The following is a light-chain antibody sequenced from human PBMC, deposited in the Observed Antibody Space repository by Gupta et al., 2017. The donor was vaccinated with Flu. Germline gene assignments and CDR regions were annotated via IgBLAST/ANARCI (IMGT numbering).Light chain of an antibody. CDR1: QSVSSSY. Sequence: EIVLTQSPGTLSLSPGDTGTLSCRASQSVSSSYLAWYQQKPGQAPRLLIYGASSRATGIPDRFSGSGSGTDFTLTISRLEPEDFAVYYCQQYGSSPRTFGQGTKVEIK. J-gene: IGKJ1*01. V-gene: IGKV3-20*01. CDR3: QQYGSSPRT. CDR2: GAS.